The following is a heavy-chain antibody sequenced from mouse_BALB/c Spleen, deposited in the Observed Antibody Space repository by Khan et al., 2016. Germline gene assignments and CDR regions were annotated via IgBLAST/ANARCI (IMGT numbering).Heavy chain of an antibody. CDR1: GYSITSGYY. Sequence: EVQLQESGPGLVKPSQSLSLTCSVTGYSITSGYYWNWIRQFPGNKLEWMVYIIYDGSNNYHPSLKNRISITRDTSKNQFFLTLNSVTTDNTATYYCGGVGFPLYCDGWGAGTTVTVSS. CDR3: GGVGFPLYCDG. J-gene: IGHJ1*01. CDR2: IIYDGSN. V-gene: IGHV3-6*02.